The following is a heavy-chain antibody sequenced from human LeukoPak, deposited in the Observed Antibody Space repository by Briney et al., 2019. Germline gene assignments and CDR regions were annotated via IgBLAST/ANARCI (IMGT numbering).Heavy chain of an antibody. CDR3: ARQGATYSSGWYYGY. J-gene: IGHJ4*02. CDR2: IYPGDSDT. CDR1: GYTFTNYW. Sequence: GASLKISCQASGYTFTNYWIGWVRQMPGKGLEWMGIIYPGDSDTRYSPSFQGQVSISADKSISTAYLQWNSLKASDTAMYYCARQGATYSSGWYYGYWGQGTLVTVSS. D-gene: IGHD6-19*01. V-gene: IGHV5-51*01.